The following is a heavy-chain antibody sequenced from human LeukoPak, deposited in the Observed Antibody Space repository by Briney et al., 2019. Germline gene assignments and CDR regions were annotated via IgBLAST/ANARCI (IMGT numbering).Heavy chain of an antibody. CDR2: IYYSGST. V-gene: IGHV4-39*01. D-gene: IGHD3-10*01. Sequence: PETLSLTCTVSGGSISSSSYYWGWIRQPPGKGLEWIGSIYYSGSTYYNPSLKSRVTISVDTSKNQFSLKLSSVTAADTAVYYCARLNFYGSGSYELDPWGQGTLVTVSS. CDR3: ARLNFYGSGSYELDP. J-gene: IGHJ5*02. CDR1: GGSISSSSYY.